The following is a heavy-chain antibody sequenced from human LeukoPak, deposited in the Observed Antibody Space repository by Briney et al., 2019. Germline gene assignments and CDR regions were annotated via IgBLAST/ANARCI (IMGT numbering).Heavy chain of an antibody. Sequence: GGSLRLSCAASGFTFSSYAMSWVRQAPGKGLEWVSAISGSGGSTYYADSVKGRFTISRDNSKNTLYLQMNSLRAEDTAVYYCARDYDILTGLWFDPWGQGTLVTVSS. CDR3: ARDYDILTGLWFDP. J-gene: IGHJ5*02. CDR1: GFTFSSYA. CDR2: ISGSGGST. V-gene: IGHV3-23*01. D-gene: IGHD3-9*01.